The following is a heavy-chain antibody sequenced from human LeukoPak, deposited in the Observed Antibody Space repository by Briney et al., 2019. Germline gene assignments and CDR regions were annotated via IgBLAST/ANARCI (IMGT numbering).Heavy chain of an antibody. Sequence: GGSLRLSCAASGFTFSSYAMNWVRQAPGKGLEWISAISGSGGSTYYADSVKGRFTISRDNSKNTLYLQMNSLRAEDTAVYYCAKESSRAVAGDFDYWGQGTLVTVSS. J-gene: IGHJ4*02. CDR2: ISGSGGST. CDR3: AKESSRAVAGDFDY. CDR1: GFTFSSYA. V-gene: IGHV3-23*01. D-gene: IGHD6-19*01.